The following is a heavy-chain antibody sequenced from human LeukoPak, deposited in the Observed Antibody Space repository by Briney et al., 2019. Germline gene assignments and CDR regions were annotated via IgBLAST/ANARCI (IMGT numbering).Heavy chain of an antibody. CDR3: AKSQQLAEEFSGFDY. D-gene: IGHD3-10*01. J-gene: IGHJ4*02. V-gene: IGHV3-30*18. CDR2: ISYDGSNK. CDR1: GFTVSSYG. Sequence: GGSLRLSCAASGFTVSSYGIHWVRQAPGKGLEWVAVISYDGSNKYYADSVKGRFTISRDNSKNTLYLQMNSLRAEDTAVYYCAKSQQLAEEFSGFDYWGQGTLVTVSS.